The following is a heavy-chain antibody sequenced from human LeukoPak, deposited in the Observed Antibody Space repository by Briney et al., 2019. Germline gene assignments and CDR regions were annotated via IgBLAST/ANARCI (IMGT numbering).Heavy chain of an antibody. Sequence: PSETLSLTCTVSGGSISSYYWSWIRQPPGKGLEWIGYIYYSGSTNYNPSLKSRVTISVDTSKNQFSLKLSSVTAADTAVYYCARHTTKGNDYWGQGTLVTVSS. D-gene: IGHD1-1*01. CDR2: IYYSGST. V-gene: IGHV4-59*08. J-gene: IGHJ4*02. CDR3: ARHTTKGNDY. CDR1: GGSISSYY.